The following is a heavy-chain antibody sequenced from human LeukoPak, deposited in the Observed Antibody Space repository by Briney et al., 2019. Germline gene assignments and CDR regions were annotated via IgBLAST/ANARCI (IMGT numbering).Heavy chain of an antibody. CDR2: INPSGGST. Sequence: ASVKVSCKASGYTFTSYYMHWVRQAPGQGLEWMGIINPSGGSTSYAQKFQGRVTMTGDTSTSTVYMELSSLRSEDTAVYYCARDQAAAGTEDDAFDIWGQGTMVTVSS. CDR1: GYTFTSYY. J-gene: IGHJ3*02. D-gene: IGHD6-13*01. V-gene: IGHV1-46*01. CDR3: ARDQAAAGTEDDAFDI.